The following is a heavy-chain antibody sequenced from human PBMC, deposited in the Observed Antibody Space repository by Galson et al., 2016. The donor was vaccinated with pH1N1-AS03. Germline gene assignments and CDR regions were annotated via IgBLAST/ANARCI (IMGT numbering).Heavy chain of an antibody. CDR1: GYTFSNFG. J-gene: IGHJ5*02. Sequence: SVKVSCKACGYTFSNFGMSWVRQAPGQGLEWMGWISPQNGNTQYAQRLEGRVTMTTDTSTSTAYMELWSLTYDDTAVYYCARAAPFDPWGQGTLVIVSS. CDR3: ARAAPFDP. V-gene: IGHV1-18*04. CDR2: ISPQNGNT.